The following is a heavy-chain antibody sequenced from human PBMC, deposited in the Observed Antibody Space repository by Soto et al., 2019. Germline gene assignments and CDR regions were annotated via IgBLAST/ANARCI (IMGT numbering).Heavy chain of an antibody. D-gene: IGHD2-15*01. CDR3: ARAAGVNCRKYIDDSNGIDP. V-gene: IGHV3-48*03. Sequence: GGSLRLSCAASGFTFSNYDINWVRQAPGKGPEWISHISSSGGIIYYADSVKGRFTISRDNAKNSLYLQMNSLRGEDTAVYYCARAAGVNCRKYIDDSNGIDPWGQGTLVTVSS. CDR2: ISSSGGII. CDR1: GFTFSNYD. J-gene: IGHJ5*02.